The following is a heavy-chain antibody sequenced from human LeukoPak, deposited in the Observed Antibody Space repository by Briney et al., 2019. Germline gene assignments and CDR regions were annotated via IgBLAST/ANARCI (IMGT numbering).Heavy chain of an antibody. CDR3: ATGLRYSYGFPNVDY. J-gene: IGHJ4*02. V-gene: IGHV1-24*01. CDR2: FDPEDGET. CDR1: GYTLTELS. Sequence: GASVKVSCKVAGYTLTELSMHWVRQAPGKGLEWMGGFDPEDGETIYAQKFQGRVTMTEDTSTDTAYMELSSLRSEDTAVYYCATGLRYSYGFPNVDYWGQGTLVTVSS. D-gene: IGHD5-18*01.